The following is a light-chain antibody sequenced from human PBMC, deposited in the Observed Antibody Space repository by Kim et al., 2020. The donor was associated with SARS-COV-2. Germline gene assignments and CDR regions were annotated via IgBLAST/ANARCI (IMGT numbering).Light chain of an antibody. V-gene: IGLV3-1*01. CDR2: QDD. Sequence: SYELTQPPSVSVSPGQTASITCSGDKLEDKFACWYQQKPGQSPVLLIYQDDKRPSGIPERFSASNSGNTATLTISGTQAMDEADYYCQAWDRSTAVFGGG. J-gene: IGLJ3*02. CDR1: KLEDKF. CDR3: QAWDRSTAV.